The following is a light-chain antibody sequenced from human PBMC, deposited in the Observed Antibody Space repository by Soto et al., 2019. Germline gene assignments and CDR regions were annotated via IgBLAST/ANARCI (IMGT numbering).Light chain of an antibody. CDR2: RDN. V-gene: IGLV1-44*01. CDR3: SAWDDNIYGPV. CDR1: RSDIGSNP. J-gene: IGLJ2*01. Sequence: QSVLTQPPSASGTPGQRVAITCSGGRSDIGSNPVNWYLHLPGAAPKLLIYRDNQRPSGVPDRFSGSKSGTSASLTISGLQSEDEADYFCSAWDDNIYGPVFGGGTKVTVL.